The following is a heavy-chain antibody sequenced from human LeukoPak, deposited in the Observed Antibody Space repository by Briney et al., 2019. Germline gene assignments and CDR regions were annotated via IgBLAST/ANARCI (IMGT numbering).Heavy chain of an antibody. CDR2: INPSGGST. CDR1: GYTFTSYY. Sequence: ASVKVSCKASGYTFTSYYMHWVRQAPGQGLEWMVIINPSGGSTSYAQKFQGRVTMTRDTSTSTVYMELSSLRSEDTAVYYCARDHEYYYGSGSYYPGGCDYWGQGTLVTVSS. J-gene: IGHJ4*02. D-gene: IGHD3-10*01. V-gene: IGHV1-46*01. CDR3: ARDHEYYYGSGSYYPGGCDY.